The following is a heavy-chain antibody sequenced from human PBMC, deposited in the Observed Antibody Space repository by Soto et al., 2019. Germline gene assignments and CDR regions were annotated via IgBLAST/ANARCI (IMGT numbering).Heavy chain of an antibody. CDR2: IYYSGST. CDR3: ARATVRGVYTI. D-gene: IGHD3-10*01. CDR1: GGSISSGGYY. V-gene: IGHV4-31*03. J-gene: IGHJ4*02. Sequence: SETLSLTCTVSGGSISSGGYYWSWIRQHPGKGLEWIGYIYYSGSTYYNPSLKSRVTISVDTSKNQFSLKLSSVTAADTAVYYCARATVRGVYTIWGQGTLVTVS.